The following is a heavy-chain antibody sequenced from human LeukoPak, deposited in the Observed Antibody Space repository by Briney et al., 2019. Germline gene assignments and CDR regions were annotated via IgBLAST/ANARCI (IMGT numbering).Heavy chain of an antibody. J-gene: IGHJ4*02. CDR3: ARGDGYNYGSFFDY. D-gene: IGHD5-24*01. V-gene: IGHV7-4-1*02. CDR1: GYTFNTYA. CDR2: ISTYTGNP. Sequence: ASVKVSCKTSGYTFNTYALNWVRQAPGQGLEWVGWISTYTGNPTYAQGLTGQFVFSLDTSVSTAYLQISSLKAEDTAVYYCARGDGYNYGSFFDYWGQGTLVTVSP.